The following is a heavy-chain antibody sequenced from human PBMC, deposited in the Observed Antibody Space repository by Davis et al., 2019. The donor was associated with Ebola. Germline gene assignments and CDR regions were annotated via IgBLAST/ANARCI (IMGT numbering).Heavy chain of an antibody. Sequence: SETLSLTCAVSGVSISGNNWWRWVRQSPGKGLGWIGEIHHSGKTTYNPSLKSRVTISVDKSKNQFSLNLTSVTAADTAVYYCAREAEDYYGVDVWGQGTTVTVSS. CDR1: GVSISGNNW. CDR2: IHHSGKT. CDR3: AREAEDYYGVDV. V-gene: IGHV4-4*02. J-gene: IGHJ6*02.